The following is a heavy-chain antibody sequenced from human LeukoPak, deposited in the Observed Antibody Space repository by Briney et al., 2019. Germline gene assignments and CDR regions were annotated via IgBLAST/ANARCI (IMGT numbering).Heavy chain of an antibody. CDR1: GFTFSSYG. Sequence: PGGSLRLSCAASGFTFSSYGMHWVRQAPGKGLEWVANIKQDGSEKYYVDSVKGRFTISRDNAKNSLYLQMNSLRAEDTAVYYCARLDFMTTFYYWGQGALVTVSS. CDR2: IKQDGSEK. J-gene: IGHJ4*02. D-gene: IGHD3-16*01. CDR3: ARLDFMTTFYY. V-gene: IGHV3-7*01.